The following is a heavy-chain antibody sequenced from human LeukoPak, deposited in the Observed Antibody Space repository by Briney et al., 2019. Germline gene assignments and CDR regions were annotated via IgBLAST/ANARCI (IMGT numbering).Heavy chain of an antibody. V-gene: IGHV1-69*06. J-gene: IGHJ4*02. CDR3: ARGNFMITFGGVIVYLHFDY. D-gene: IGHD3-16*02. Sequence: GASVKVPCKASGGTFSSYAISWVRQAPGQGLEWMGGIIPIFGTANYAQKFQGRVTITADKSTSTAYMELSSLRSEDTAVYYCARGNFMITFGGVIVYLHFDYWGQGTLVTVSS. CDR2: IIPIFGTA. CDR1: GGTFSSYA.